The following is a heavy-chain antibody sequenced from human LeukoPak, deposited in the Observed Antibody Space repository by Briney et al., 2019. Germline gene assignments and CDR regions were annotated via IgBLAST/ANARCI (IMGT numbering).Heavy chain of an antibody. CDR2: ISGSGVRL. CDR3: AREFAGPRRGYAMDV. CDR1: GFSFTTYA. Sequence: GGSLRLSCAASGFSFTTYAMSWVRQAPGKGLEWVSAISGSGVRLYYADSAKGRFTISRDNSRNTLYVQLNSLRIEDTAVYYCAREFAGPRRGYAMDVWGQGTTVTVSS. D-gene: IGHD3-10*01. V-gene: IGHV3-23*01. J-gene: IGHJ6*02.